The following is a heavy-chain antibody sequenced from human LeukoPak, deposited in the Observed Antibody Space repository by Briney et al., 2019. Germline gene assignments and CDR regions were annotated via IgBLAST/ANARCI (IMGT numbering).Heavy chain of an antibody. D-gene: IGHD4-23*01. V-gene: IGHV4-61*01. J-gene: IGHJ2*01. Sequence: SETLSLTCTVSGGSISSSSYYWSWIRQPPGKGLEWIGYIYYSGSTNYNPSLKSRVTISVDTSKNQFSLKLSSVTAADTAVYYCARVPFSYYGGNSRFDLWGRGTLVTVSS. CDR1: GGSISSSSYY. CDR2: IYYSGST. CDR3: ARVPFSYYGGNSRFDL.